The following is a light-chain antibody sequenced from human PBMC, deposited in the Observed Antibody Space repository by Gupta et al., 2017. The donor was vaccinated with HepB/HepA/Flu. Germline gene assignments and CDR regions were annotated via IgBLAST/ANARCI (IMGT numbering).Light chain of an antibody. CDR1: QSVISSY. Sequence: EIVLTQSPGTLSLSPGERATVSCRASQSVISSYLAWYQQKPGQAPRLLIHGASSRATGIPDRFSGSGSGTDFTLTISRLEPEDFAVYYCQQYGRSHWTFGQGTKVEIK. J-gene: IGKJ1*01. CDR2: GAS. V-gene: IGKV3-20*01. CDR3: QQYGRSHWT.